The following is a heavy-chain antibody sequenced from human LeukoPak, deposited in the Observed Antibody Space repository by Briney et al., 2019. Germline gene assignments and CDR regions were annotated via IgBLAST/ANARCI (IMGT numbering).Heavy chain of an antibody. J-gene: IGHJ4*02. CDR3: ARDFGLIQLYYFDY. CDR1: GFTFSSYS. CDR2: ISSSSSYI. D-gene: IGHD5-18*01. V-gene: IGHV3-21*01. Sequence: GGSLRLSCAASGFTFSSYSMNWVRQAPGKGLEWVSSISSSSSYIYYADSVKGRFTISRDNAKNSLYLQMNSLRAEDTAVYYCARDFGLIQLYYFDYWGQGTLVTVSS.